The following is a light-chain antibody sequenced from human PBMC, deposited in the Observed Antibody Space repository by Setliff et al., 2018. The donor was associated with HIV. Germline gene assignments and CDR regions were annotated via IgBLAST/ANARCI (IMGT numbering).Light chain of an antibody. Sequence: QSALAQPPSASGTPGQRVTISCSGSSSNIGSNTVDWYHQLPGTAPKLLIYNDDQRPSGVPDRFSGSKAGTSASLVISGLQSEDEADYFCAAWDDSLNVMFGGGTQLTVL. CDR1: SSNIGSNT. V-gene: IGLV1-44*01. J-gene: IGLJ3*02. CDR3: AAWDDSLNVM. CDR2: NDD.